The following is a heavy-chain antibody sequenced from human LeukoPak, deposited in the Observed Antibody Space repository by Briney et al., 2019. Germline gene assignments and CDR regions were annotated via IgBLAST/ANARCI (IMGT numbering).Heavy chain of an antibody. D-gene: IGHD3-3*01. CDR2: IKQDGSEK. CDR3: ARDRNSDFWSGYYTNYFDY. V-gene: IGHV3-7*01. J-gene: IGHJ4*02. Sequence: GGSLRLSCAASGSTFSTYWMSWVRKAPGKGLEWVANIKQDGSEKDYVDSVKGRFTISRDNAKNSLYLQMNSLRAEDTAVYFCARDRNSDFWSGYYTNYFDYWGQGTLVTVSS. CDR1: GSTFSTYW.